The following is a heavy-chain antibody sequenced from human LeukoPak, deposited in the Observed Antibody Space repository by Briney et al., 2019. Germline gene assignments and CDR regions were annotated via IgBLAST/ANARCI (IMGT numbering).Heavy chain of an antibody. CDR3: AKEGGYASSWI. CDR2: VSSSGSNT. Sequence: GGSLRLSCAASGFTFSKYWMNWVRQAPGKGLEWVSGVSSSGSNTYYAESVKGRFTISRDNHKNTVHLQMNSLRVEDTAMYYCAKEGGYASSWIWGQGILVTVSS. J-gene: IGHJ4*02. CDR1: GFTFSKYW. D-gene: IGHD6-13*01. V-gene: IGHV3-23*05.